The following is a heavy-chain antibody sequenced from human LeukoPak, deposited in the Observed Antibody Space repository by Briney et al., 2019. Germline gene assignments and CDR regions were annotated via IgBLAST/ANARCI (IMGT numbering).Heavy chain of an antibody. Sequence: ASVTVSCKASGYTFTSYGISWVRQAPGQGLEWMGWISAYNGNTNYAQKLQGRVTMTTDTSTSTAYMELRSLRSDDTAVYYCARDDVDYDSSGFYYFDYWGQGTLVTVSS. CDR1: GYTFTSYG. J-gene: IGHJ4*02. V-gene: IGHV1-18*01. CDR2: ISAYNGNT. CDR3: ARDDVDYDSSGFYYFDY. D-gene: IGHD3-22*01.